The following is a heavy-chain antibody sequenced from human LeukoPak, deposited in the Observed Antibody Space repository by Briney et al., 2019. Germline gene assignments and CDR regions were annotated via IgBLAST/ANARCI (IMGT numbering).Heavy chain of an antibody. CDR2: ISSSGNTI. CDR1: GFTLSDYY. Sequence: PGGSLRLSCAASGFTLSDYYMSWIRQAPGKGLEWVSYISSSGNTIFYGDSVKGRFTISRDDAKNSVFLQMNSLRAEDTAVYYCARNFPYTSSGEEDYWGQGVLVTVSS. J-gene: IGHJ4*02. V-gene: IGHV3-11*04. CDR3: ARNFPYTSSGEEDY. D-gene: IGHD6-13*01.